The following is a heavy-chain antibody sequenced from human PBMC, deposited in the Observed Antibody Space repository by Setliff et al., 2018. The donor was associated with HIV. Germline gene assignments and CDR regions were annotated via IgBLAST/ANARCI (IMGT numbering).Heavy chain of an antibody. CDR3: ARDHMSVGGFDP. CDR2: INPSSTST. D-gene: IGHD3-16*01. J-gene: IGHJ5*02. V-gene: IGHV1-46*01. Sequence: SVKVSCKASGYTFTTYYIHWVRQAPGQGLEWMGIINPSSTSTNYAQRFQGRVTMTRDTSTSTVYMELSSLRSEDTAVYYCARDHMSVGGFDPWGQGTLVTVSS. CDR1: GYTFTTYY.